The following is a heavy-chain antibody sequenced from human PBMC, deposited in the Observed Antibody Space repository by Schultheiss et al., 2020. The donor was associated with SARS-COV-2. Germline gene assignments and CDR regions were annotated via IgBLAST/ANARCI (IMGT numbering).Heavy chain of an antibody. CDR3: ASNRGYSSGWYGY. V-gene: IGHV1-46*01. CDR1: GYTFTNFY. J-gene: IGHJ4*02. Sequence: ASVKVSCKASGYTFTNFYMHWVRQAPGQGLEWMGIINPSGGSTSYAQKFQGRVTITSDRSVSTAYMELSSLRSDDTAVYYCASNRGYSSGWYGYWGQGTLVTVSS. CDR2: INPSGGST. D-gene: IGHD6-19*01.